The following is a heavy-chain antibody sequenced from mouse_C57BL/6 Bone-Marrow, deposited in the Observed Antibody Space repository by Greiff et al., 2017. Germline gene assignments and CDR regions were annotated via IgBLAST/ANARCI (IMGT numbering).Heavy chain of an antibody. V-gene: IGHV1-69*01. CDR1: GYTFTSYW. D-gene: IGHD2-2*01. CDR2: IDPSDSYT. Sequence: QVQLQQPGAEPLMPGASVKLSCKASGYTFTSYWMHWVKQRPGQGLEWIGEIDPSDSYTNYNQKFKGKSTLTVDKSSSTAYMQLSSLTSEDSAVYYCARGWLPFAYWGQETLVTVSA. J-gene: IGHJ3*01. CDR3: ARGWLPFAY.